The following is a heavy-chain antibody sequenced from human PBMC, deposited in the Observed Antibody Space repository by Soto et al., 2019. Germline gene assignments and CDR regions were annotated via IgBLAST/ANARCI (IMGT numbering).Heavy chain of an antibody. CDR1: GGTFSSYA. J-gene: IGHJ6*02. Sequence: ASVKVSCKASGGTFSSYAISWVRQAPGQGLEWMGGIIPIFGTANYAQKFQGRVTITADESTSTAYMELSSLRSEDTAVYYCARDLDKQWLDYYYYGMDVWGQGTTVTVSS. V-gene: IGHV1-69*13. D-gene: IGHD6-19*01. CDR3: ARDLDKQWLDYYYYGMDV. CDR2: IIPIFGTA.